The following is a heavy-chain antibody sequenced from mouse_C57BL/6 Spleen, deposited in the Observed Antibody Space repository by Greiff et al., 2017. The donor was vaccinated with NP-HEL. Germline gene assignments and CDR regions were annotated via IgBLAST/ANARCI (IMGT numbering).Heavy chain of an antibody. J-gene: IGHJ2*01. CDR1: GYAFTNYL. D-gene: IGHD1-1*01. CDR3: ARGGRVVDFDY. Sequence: ESGAELVRPGTSVKVSCKASGYAFTNYLIEWVKQRPGQGLEWIGVINPGSGGTNYNEKFKGKATLTADKSSSTAYMQLSSLTSEDSAVYFCARGGRVVDFDYWGQGTTLTVSS. V-gene: IGHV1-54*01. CDR2: INPGSGGT.